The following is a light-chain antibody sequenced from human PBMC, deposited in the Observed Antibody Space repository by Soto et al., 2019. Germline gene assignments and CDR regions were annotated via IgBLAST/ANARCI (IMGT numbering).Light chain of an antibody. V-gene: IGKV1-5*01. J-gene: IGKJ1*01. CDR3: QQANSFPRT. CDR2: DAS. CDR1: QSISDW. Sequence: DIQMTQSPSTLSASVGDRVTITCRASQSISDWLAWYQQKPGRAPKLLIYDASILESGVPSRFGGSGSGTDFALIISSLQPDDFATCYCQQANSFPRTFGQGTKVDIK.